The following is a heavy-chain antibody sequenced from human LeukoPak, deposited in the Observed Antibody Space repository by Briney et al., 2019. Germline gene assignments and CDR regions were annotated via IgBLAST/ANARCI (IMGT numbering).Heavy chain of an antibody. D-gene: IGHD3-3*01. Sequence: GGSLRLSCAASGFTFSDYYMSWIRQAPGTGLGRVSYISSSGSTIYYADSVKGRFTISRDNAKNSLYLQMNSLRAEDTAVYYCASGLRFLEWLGAFDIWGQGTMVTVSS. V-gene: IGHV3-11*04. J-gene: IGHJ3*02. CDR3: ASGLRFLEWLGAFDI. CDR2: ISSSGSTI. CDR1: GFTFSDYY.